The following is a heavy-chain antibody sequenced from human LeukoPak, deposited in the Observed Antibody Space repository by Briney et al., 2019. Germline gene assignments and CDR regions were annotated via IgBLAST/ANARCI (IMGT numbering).Heavy chain of an antibody. V-gene: IGHV3-11*04. J-gene: IGHJ3*01. Sequence: GGSLRLSWAASGFTFGDDYMTWIRQAPGKGLEWVSYISSSGSTTYYTDSVTGRFTISRDNAKNLLYLQINSLRAEDTAVYYCARYSASPSRAFDFWGQGTMVTVSS. CDR1: GFTFGDDY. D-gene: IGHD6-13*01. CDR3: ARYSASPSRAFDF. CDR2: ISSSGSTT.